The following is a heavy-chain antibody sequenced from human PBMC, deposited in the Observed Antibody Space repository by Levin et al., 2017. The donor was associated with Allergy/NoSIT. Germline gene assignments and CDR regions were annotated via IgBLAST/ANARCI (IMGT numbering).Heavy chain of an antibody. CDR3: TKGVFDS. CDR2: MSGVNDAT. V-gene: IGHV3-23*01. Sequence: QPGGSLRLSCVVSGFTFSNYGMNWVRRAPGKGLEWVSLMSGVNDATFYADSVKGRFTISRDNSRNLLYLQMNSLRADDTAVYCCTKGVFDSWGQGPLVTVSA. J-gene: IGHJ4*02. CDR1: GFTFSNYG.